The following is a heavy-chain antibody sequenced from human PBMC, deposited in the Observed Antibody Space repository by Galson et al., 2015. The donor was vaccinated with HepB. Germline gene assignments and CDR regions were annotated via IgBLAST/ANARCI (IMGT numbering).Heavy chain of an antibody. Sequence: SLRLSCAASGFTFSSYAMSWVRQAPGRGLEWVSAISGSGGSTYYADSVKGRFTISRDNSKKTLYLQMNSLRSEDTAVYYCAKGASGDGNFDYWGQGTLVTVSS. D-gene: IGHD7-27*01. CDR1: GFTFSSYA. CDR3: AKGASGDGNFDY. CDR2: ISGSGGST. J-gene: IGHJ4*02. V-gene: IGHV3-23*01.